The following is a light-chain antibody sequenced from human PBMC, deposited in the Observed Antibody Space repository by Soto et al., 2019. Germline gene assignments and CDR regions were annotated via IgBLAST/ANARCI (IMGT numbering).Light chain of an antibody. V-gene: IGKV3-20*01. J-gene: IGKJ1*01. Sequence: EIVLTQSPGTLSLSPGERATLSCRTSQSVSSSYLAWYQQKLGQAPRLLIYGASSRATGIPDRFSGSGSGTDFTLTISRLEPEDVAVYYCQQYGTSFWTFGQGTKVEIK. CDR3: QQYGTSFWT. CDR2: GAS. CDR1: QSVSSSY.